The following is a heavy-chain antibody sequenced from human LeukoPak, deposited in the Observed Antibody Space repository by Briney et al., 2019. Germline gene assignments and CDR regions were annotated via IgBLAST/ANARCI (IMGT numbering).Heavy chain of an antibody. J-gene: IGHJ4*02. CDR3: ARVNMYDDFDY. V-gene: IGHV3-74*01. D-gene: IGHD2-8*01. CDR2: INSDGSST. CDR1: GFTFSSYW. Sequence: GGSLRLSCAASGFTFSSYWMHWVRQAPGKGLVWVSRINSDGSSTSYADSVKGRFTISRDNAKNTLYLQMNSLRAEDTAVYYCARVNMYDDFDYWGQGTLVTVSS.